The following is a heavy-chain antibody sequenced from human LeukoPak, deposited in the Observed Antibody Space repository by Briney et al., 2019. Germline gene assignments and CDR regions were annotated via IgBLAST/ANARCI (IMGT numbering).Heavy chain of an antibody. Sequence: ASVKVSCKASAYTFTSYGINWVRQATGQGLEWVGWMNPNNGNTGYAQKFQGRVTMTRNTSISTAYMELSSLRSEDTAVYYCARVASRPGYDSSGYWVSPYYYYGLDVWGQGTTVTVSS. J-gene: IGHJ6*02. CDR2: MNPNNGNT. CDR3: ARVASRPGYDSSGYWVSPYYYYGLDV. CDR1: AYTFTSYG. V-gene: IGHV1-8*01. D-gene: IGHD3-22*01.